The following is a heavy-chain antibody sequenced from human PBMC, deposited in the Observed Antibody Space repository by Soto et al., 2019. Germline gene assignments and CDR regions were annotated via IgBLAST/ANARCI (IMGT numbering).Heavy chain of an antibody. CDR2: ISGSGGNT. J-gene: IGHJ4*02. V-gene: IGHV3-23*01. D-gene: IGHD6-19*01. Sequence: HPGGSLRLSCAASGFTFSSYAMSWVRQAPGKGLEWVSAISGSGGNTYYADSVKGRFTISRDNSKNTLYLQMNSLRAEDTAVYYCAKGPVAGLYFDYWGQGTLVTVS. CDR3: AKGPVAGLYFDY. CDR1: GFTFSSYA.